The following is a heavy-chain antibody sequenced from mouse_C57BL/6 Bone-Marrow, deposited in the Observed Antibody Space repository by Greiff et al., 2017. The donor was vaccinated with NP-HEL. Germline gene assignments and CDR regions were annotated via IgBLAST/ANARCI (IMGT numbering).Heavy chain of an antibody. CDR1: GYTFTSYG. D-gene: IGHD2-5*01. CDR3: ARSKAYYSNYLDY. J-gene: IGHJ2*01. Sequence: VQLQQSGAELARPGASVKLSCKASGYTFTSYGISWVKQRTGQGLEWIGEIYPRSGNTYYNEKFKGKATLTADKSSSTAYMEFRSLTSEDSAVYFCARSKAYYSNYLDYWGQGTTLTVSS. V-gene: IGHV1-81*01. CDR2: IYPRSGNT.